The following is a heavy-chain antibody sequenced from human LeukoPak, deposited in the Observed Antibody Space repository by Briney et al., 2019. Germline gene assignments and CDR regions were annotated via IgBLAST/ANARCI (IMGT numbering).Heavy chain of an antibody. CDR3: ARAGDRRAYYFYMDV. J-gene: IGHJ6*03. CDR2: MYYSGST. V-gene: IGHV4-61*05. CDR1: GGSISSSSYY. D-gene: IGHD1-1*01. Sequence: SETLSLTCTVSGGSISSSSYYWGWIRQPPGKGLEWIGYMYYSGSTNSNPSLKSRVTISVDTSKNQFSLKLSSVTAADTAVYYCARAGDRRAYYFYMDVWGKGTTVTVSS.